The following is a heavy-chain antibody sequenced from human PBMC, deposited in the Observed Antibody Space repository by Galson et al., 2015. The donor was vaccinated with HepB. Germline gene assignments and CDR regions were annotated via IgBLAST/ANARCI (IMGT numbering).Heavy chain of an antibody. CDR1: GFTFRTYW. V-gene: IGHV3-7*01. CDR2: IKRDGSDK. Sequence: SLRLSCVASGFTFRTYWMSWVRQAPGKGLEWVANIKRDGSDKYYVDSVKGRFTISRDNAKNSLYLQMNSLRAEDTAVYYCTSGLTDYWGQGTLVTVSS. CDR3: TSGLTDY. J-gene: IGHJ4*02.